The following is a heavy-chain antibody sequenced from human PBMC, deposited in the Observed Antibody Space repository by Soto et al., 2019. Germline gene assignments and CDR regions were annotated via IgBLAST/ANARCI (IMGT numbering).Heavy chain of an antibody. CDR2: IPNTENKK. V-gene: IGHV3-30-3*01. J-gene: IGHJ3*02. CDR1: GFTFSSYV. CDR3: ARTAGGRVRGALDI. Sequence: PGGSLRLSCVASGFTFSSYVMHWVRQAPGKGLEWVAVIPNTENKKYYADSVKGRFTISRDNSQNTLFLQMDSLMSEDTAMYYCARTAGGRVRGALDIWGQGTMVTVS. D-gene: IGHD6-13*01.